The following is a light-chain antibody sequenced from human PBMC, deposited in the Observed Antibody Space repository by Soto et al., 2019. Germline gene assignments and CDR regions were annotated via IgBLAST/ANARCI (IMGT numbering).Light chain of an antibody. CDR1: SSDVGGYNY. Sequence: QSALTQPPSASGSPGQSVTISCTGTSSDVGGYNYVSWYQQHPGKAPKLMIYEGSKRPSGVPDRFSGSKSGNTASLTVSGLQAEYEADYYCSSYAGSNVVVFGGGTKLTVL. CDR3: SSYAGSNVVV. J-gene: IGLJ2*01. CDR2: EGS. V-gene: IGLV2-8*01.